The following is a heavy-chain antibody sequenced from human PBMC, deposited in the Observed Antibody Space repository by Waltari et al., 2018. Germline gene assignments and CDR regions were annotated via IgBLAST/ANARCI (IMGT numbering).Heavy chain of an antibody. CDR1: GVTFDDDG. CDR3: AREGDYVSDAFDI. J-gene: IGHJ3*02. Sequence: QLVESGGGVVGHGGSLRLSCAASGVTFDDDGKSGGRQAPGKWRELISGINWNGDSTGYADSVKGRSTISRDNAKISLYLLMNSLTAEDTALYHCAREGDYVSDAFDIWGQGTMVTVSS. CDR2: INWNGDST. V-gene: IGHV3-20*01. D-gene: IGHD4-17*01.